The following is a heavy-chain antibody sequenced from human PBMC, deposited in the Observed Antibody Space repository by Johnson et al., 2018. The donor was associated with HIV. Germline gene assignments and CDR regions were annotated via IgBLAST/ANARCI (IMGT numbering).Heavy chain of an antibody. J-gene: IGHJ3*02. CDR2: ISGSGDTI. CDR1: GFTFSDHY. Sequence: QVQLVESGGGLVQPGRSLRLSCAASGFTFSDHYMSWIRQAPETGLEWVSYISGSGDTIYYADSVKGRFTISRDNSKNTWYLQMNSLRAEDTAVYYCAKDLRGSSWPLDAFDIWGQGTMVTVSS. D-gene: IGHD6-13*01. V-gene: IGHV3-11*01. CDR3: AKDLRGSSWPLDAFDI.